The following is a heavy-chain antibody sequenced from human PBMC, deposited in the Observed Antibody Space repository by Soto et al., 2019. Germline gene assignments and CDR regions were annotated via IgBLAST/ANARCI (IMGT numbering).Heavy chain of an antibody. Sequence: HVQLVESGGGLVKPGGSLRLSCAASGFSFSVYYMAWVRQAPGSGLEWISSIDRNGEFAYYADSVKGRFTISRDYAKSSLYLRLESLSDGDTAGYYYVRERVGTWDVPHNTFDLWGQGTMVTVTS. J-gene: IGHJ3*01. CDR2: IDRNGEFA. D-gene: IGHD1-26*01. V-gene: IGHV3-11*01. CDR3: VRERVGTWDVPHNTFDL. CDR1: GFSFSVYY.